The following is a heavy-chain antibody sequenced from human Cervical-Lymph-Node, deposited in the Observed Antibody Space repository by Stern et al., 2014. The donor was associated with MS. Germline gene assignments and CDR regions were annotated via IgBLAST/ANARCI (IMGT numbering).Heavy chain of an antibody. CDR3: AKSHRYSYGYMEVKDGYNLGYFDY. CDR1: GFTFSTYA. CDR2: ISARGGRQ. V-gene: IGHV3-23*04. J-gene: IGHJ4*02. D-gene: IGHD5-18*01. Sequence: EVQLVESGGGLVQPGGSLRLSCAASGFTFSTYAMSWVRQAPGTGLDLVSAISARGGRQYYADSVKGRFTITRDNSKNTLYLQMNSLRAEDTAVYYCAKSHRYSYGYMEVKDGYNLGYFDYWGQGTLVTVSS.